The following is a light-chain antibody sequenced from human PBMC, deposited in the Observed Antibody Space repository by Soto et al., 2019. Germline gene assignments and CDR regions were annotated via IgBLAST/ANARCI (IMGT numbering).Light chain of an antibody. Sequence: QSVLTQPASMSGSHGQSITISCTGTSSDIGSYNFVSWYQQHVGKAPKVMTYEGSKRPSGVSDRFSASKSGNTASLTISGLQAEDEADYYCCSHAGDHVVFGGGTKLTVL. CDR3: CSHAGDHVV. CDR2: EGS. V-gene: IGLV2-23*01. J-gene: IGLJ2*01. CDR1: SSDIGSYNF.